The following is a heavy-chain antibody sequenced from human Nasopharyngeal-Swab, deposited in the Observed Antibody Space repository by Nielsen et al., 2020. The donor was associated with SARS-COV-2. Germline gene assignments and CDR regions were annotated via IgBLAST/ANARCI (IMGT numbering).Heavy chain of an antibody. CDR1: GFTFSSYA. D-gene: IGHD6-19*01. V-gene: IGHV3-23*01. CDR3: ARSLGSGWFDAFDI. J-gene: IGHJ3*02. CDR2: ISGSGGST. Sequence: GESLKISCAAFGFTFSSYAMSWVRQAPGKGLEWVSAISGSGGSTYYADSMKGRFTISRDNSKNTLYLQMNSLRAEDTAVYYCARSLGSGWFDAFDIWGQGTMVTVSS.